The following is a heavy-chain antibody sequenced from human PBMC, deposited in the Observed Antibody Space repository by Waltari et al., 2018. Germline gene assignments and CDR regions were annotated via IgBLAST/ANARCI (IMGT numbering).Heavy chain of an antibody. V-gene: IGHV1-69*01. D-gene: IGHD2-8*01. Sequence: QVQLVQSGAEVKKPGSSVKVSCKASGGTFSSYAISWVRQAPGQGLEWMGGIIPIFGTANYAQKFQGRVTITADVSTSTAYMELSSPRSEDTAVYYCASTGYCTNGVCFDDYWGQGTLVTVSS. CDR3: ASTGYCTNGVCFDDY. CDR2: IIPIFGTA. J-gene: IGHJ4*02. CDR1: GGTFSSYA.